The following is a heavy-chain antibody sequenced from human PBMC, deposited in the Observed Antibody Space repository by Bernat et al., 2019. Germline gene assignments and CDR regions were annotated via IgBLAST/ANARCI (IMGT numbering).Heavy chain of an antibody. D-gene: IGHD2-2*01. CDR2: INWNGGST. CDR3: AREIYCISTICPYFDY. J-gene: IGHJ4*02. V-gene: IGHV3-20*04. Sequence: EVQLVESGGGVVRPGGSLRLPCAASGFTFDDYGMSWVGQAPGKGREWVSGINWNGGSTGYADSVKGRFTISRDNAKNSLYLQMHSLRAEYTALYYCAREIYCISTICPYFDYWGQGTLVTVSS. CDR1: GFTFDDYG.